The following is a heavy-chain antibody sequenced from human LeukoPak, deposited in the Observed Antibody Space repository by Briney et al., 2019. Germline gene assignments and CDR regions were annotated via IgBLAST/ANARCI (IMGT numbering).Heavy chain of an antibody. CDR3: ARTQLGFDY. CDR2: ISYDGSNK. V-gene: IGHV3-30*03. CDR1: GFTFSNYG. Sequence: GGSLRLSCAASGFTFSNYGMHWVRQAPGKGLEWVAVISYDGSNKFYADSVKGRFTISRGKSKNTLYLQMNSLRAEDTAVYYCARTQLGFDYWGQGTLVTVSS. J-gene: IGHJ4*02. D-gene: IGHD3-16*01.